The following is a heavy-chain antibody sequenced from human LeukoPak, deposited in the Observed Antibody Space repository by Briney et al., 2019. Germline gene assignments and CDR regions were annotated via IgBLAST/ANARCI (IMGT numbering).Heavy chain of an antibody. V-gene: IGHV4-59*08. J-gene: IGHJ6*03. CDR2: IYYSGST. D-gene: IGHD3-10*01. Sequence: SETLSLTCTVSGGSVSNKYWGWIRQPPGKGLEWIGYIYYSGSTNYNPSLKSRVTILVDTSKNQFSLKLSSVTAADTAVYYCARHRPLTMVRGVPYYYYYMDVWGKGTTVTISS. CDR3: ARHRPLTMVRGVPYYYYYMDV. CDR1: GGSVSNKY.